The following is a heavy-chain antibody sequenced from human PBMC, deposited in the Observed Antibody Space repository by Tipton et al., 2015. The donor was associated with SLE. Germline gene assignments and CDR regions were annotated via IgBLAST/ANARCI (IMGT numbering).Heavy chain of an antibody. CDR2: VYYSGST. D-gene: IGHD2-2*01. J-gene: IGHJ6*03. Sequence: TLSLTCTVSGGSISSYYWSWIRQPPGKGLEWIGYVYYSGSTNYNPSLKSRVTISVDTSKKQFSLKLSSVTAADTAVYYCARHYRPEYQPSPYMDVWGKGTTVTVSS. CDR1: GGSISSYY. CDR3: ARHYRPEYQPSPYMDV. V-gene: IGHV4-59*01.